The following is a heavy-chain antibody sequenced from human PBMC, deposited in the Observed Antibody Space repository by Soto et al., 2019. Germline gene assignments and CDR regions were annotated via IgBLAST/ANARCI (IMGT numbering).Heavy chain of an antibody. V-gene: IGHV3-23*01. CDR3: AKADGEQWLLPHLDK. CDR1: GFNFKKFA. J-gene: IGHJ4*02. D-gene: IGHD6-19*01. CDR2: ISCCGGST. Sequence: EVQLLESGGGVVQPGGSLRLSCVASGFNFKKFAMSWVRQAPGEGLEWVSGISCCGGSTSYADSVKGRFSIARDDSTNTLSLQMNNLRVEDTAQYYCAKADGEQWLLPHLDKWGQGTXVXXS.